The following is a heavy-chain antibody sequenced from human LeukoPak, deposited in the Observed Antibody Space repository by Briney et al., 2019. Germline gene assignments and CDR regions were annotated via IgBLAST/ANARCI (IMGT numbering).Heavy chain of an antibody. D-gene: IGHD2-15*01. Sequence: GGSLRLPCVASGFTFRRYWMSWVRQAPGKGLEWVANINQDGSAKYYVDSVKGRFTISRDNSKNSLYLQMSSVRAEAAAVYYCATGPRPDSGSFLCFDYLRQGTLVTVP. CDR3: ATGPRPDSGSFLCFDY. V-gene: IGHV3-7*01. CDR1: GFTFRRYW. J-gene: IGHJ4*02. CDR2: INQDGSAK.